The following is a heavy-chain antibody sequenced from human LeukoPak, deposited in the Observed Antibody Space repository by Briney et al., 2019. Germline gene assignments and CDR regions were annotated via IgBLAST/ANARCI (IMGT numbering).Heavy chain of an antibody. D-gene: IGHD6-25*01. J-gene: IGHJ4*02. CDR3: ARQLPTAAADTRGYFDY. CDR1: GGSISTISTSTYY. V-gene: IGHV4-39*01. CDR2: LFYGENS. Sequence: SETLSLTCTVSGGSISTISTSTYYWGWIRQAPGKGLEWIGSLFYGENSHYNPSLKSRATLSVDTPNNQFSLKLTSVTAADAAVYFCARQLPTAAADTRGYFDYWGQGTVVTVSS.